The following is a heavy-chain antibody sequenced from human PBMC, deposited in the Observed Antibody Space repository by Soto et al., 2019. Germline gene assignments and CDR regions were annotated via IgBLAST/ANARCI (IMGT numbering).Heavy chain of an antibody. V-gene: IGHV3-74*01. J-gene: IGHJ3*01. Sequence: GGYAKLACAAPGVSFSIYWMPWVRQAPGKGLVWVSRINSDGSSTSYADSVKGRFTISRDNAKNTLYLQMNSLRAEDTAVYYCAREMAYFFGDCYHSGGVFAFSGQRTIV. CDR2: INSDGSST. CDR3: AREMAYFFGDCYHSGGVFAF. CDR1: GVSFSIYW. D-gene: IGHD2-21*01.